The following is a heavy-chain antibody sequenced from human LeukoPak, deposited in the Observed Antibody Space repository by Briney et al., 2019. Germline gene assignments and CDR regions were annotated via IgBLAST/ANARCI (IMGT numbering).Heavy chain of an antibody. Sequence: PGGSLRLSCAASGFTFSSYAMSWVRQAPGKGLEWVSAIRSSGGSTYYADSVKGRFTISRDNSKNTLYLQMNSLRAEDTAVYYCAKDCSSTSCYFGVWGQGTLVTVSS. D-gene: IGHD2-2*01. CDR3: AKDCSSTSCYFGV. V-gene: IGHV3-23*01. J-gene: IGHJ4*02. CDR1: GFTFSSYA. CDR2: IRSSGGST.